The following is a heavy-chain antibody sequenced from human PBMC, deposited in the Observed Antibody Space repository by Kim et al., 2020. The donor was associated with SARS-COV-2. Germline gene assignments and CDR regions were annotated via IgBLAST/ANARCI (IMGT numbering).Heavy chain of an antibody. J-gene: IGHJ4*02. Sequence: PSLKSRVTISVDTSKNQFSLKLSSVTAADTAVYYCARGRGLAAAGRSFDYWGQGTLVTVSS. D-gene: IGHD6-13*01. CDR3: ARGRGLAAAGRSFDY. V-gene: IGHV4-34*01.